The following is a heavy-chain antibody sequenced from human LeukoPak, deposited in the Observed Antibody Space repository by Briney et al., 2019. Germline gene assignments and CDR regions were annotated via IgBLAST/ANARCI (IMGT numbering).Heavy chain of an antibody. CDR3: AKQSYARSLGE. CDR2: TNSGGTTT. Sequence: GGSLRLSCATSGFPFSDFFMTWVRQAPGKGLEWISTTNSGGTTTYYAESVKGRFTISRDNFKNALYLQMSSLRVEDTAIYYCAKQSYARSLGEGGPGTLVTVSS. J-gene: IGHJ4*02. D-gene: IGHD3-10*02. CDR1: GFPFSDFF. V-gene: IGHV3-23*01.